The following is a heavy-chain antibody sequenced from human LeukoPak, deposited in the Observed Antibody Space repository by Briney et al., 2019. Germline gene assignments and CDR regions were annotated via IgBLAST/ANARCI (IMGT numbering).Heavy chain of an antibody. CDR2: ISSSGDTI. J-gene: IGHJ4*02. CDR1: GFTLSHYY. CDR3: ARQGSEIDY. V-gene: IGHV3-11*01. Sequence: SGGSLRLSCAASGFTLSHYYMTWIRQAPGKGLEWLSCISSSGDTIYYADSVKGRFTVSRDNAENSLYLQMNSLRAEDTAMYYCARQGSEIDYGAREPWSPSPQ.